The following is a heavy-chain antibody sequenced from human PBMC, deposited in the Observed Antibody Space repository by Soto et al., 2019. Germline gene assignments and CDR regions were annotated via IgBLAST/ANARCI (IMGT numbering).Heavy chain of an antibody. D-gene: IGHD2-2*02. CDR3: ARGILYCSSTSCYTLYYYYGMDV. CDR2: TYYRSKWYN. Sequence: SQTLSLTCAISGDSVSSNSAAWNWIRQSPSRGLEWLGRTYYRSKWYNDYAVSVKSRITINPDTSKNKFSLQLNSVTPEDTAVYYCARGILYCSSTSCYTLYYYYGMDVWGQGTTVTVSS. V-gene: IGHV6-1*01. CDR1: GDSVSSNSAA. J-gene: IGHJ6*02.